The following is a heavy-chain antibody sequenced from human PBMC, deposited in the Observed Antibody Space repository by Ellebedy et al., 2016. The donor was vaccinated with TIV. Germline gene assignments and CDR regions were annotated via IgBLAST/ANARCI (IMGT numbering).Heavy chain of an antibody. J-gene: IGHJ4*02. CDR1: GFTFHDHG. Sequence: GGSLRLSXAASGFTFHDHGMHWVRQVPGKGLEWVAGISWNSAAIGYAHSVKGRFTISRDDAKRSLFLQMNSLRPEDTALYFCAQDDHGSYPNWGQGTLVTVSS. D-gene: IGHD3-10*01. V-gene: IGHV3-9*01. CDR3: AQDDHGSYPN. CDR2: ISWNSAAI.